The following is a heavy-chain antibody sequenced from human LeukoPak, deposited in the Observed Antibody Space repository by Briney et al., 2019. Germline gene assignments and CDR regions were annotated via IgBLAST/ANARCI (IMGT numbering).Heavy chain of an antibody. CDR3: ARMNDASAFDI. CDR2: ISPNSGGT. J-gene: IGHJ3*02. Sequence: ASVKVSCKASGYIFSNYGISWVRQAPGHGLEWMGWISPNSGGTNYAQKFQGSVTMTTDTSISTAYMELSRLRSDDTALYYCARMNDASAFDIWGQGTMVTVSS. V-gene: IGHV1-2*02. CDR1: GYIFSNYG.